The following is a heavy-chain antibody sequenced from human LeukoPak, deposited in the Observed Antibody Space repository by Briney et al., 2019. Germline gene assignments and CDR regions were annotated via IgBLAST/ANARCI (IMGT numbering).Heavy chain of an antibody. Sequence: PGGSLRLSCAASGFTFSNYNMNWVRQAPGKGLEWISYISSSGRTTNCADSVKGRFTISRDNAKNSLYLQMNSLKDGDTAVYYCATSGTYRFDYWGQGTLVTVSS. CDR1: GFTFSNYN. CDR3: ATSGTYRFDY. J-gene: IGHJ4*02. D-gene: IGHD1-26*01. V-gene: IGHV3-48*02. CDR2: ISSSGRTT.